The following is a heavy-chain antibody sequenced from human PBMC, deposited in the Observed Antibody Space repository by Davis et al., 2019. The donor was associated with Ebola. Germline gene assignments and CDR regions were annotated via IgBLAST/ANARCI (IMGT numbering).Heavy chain of an antibody. Sequence: SETLSLTCTISGASISSYYWNWIRQPPGKGLEWIGYMYYSGITDYNPSLRSRVTVSVDTSKNQFSLRLTSVTAADTAVYYCARQRRDGYSDFDYWGLGTLVTVSS. J-gene: IGHJ4*02. CDR3: ARQRRDGYSDFDY. CDR2: MYYSGIT. D-gene: IGHD5-24*01. V-gene: IGHV4-59*01. CDR1: GASISSYY.